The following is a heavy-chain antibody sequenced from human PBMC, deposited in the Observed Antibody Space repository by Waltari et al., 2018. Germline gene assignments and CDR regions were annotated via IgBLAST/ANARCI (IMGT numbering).Heavy chain of an antibody. CDR3: ARSYDTSSPFDY. J-gene: IGHJ4*02. CDR2: IYTSTNGFI. D-gene: IGHD6-6*01. V-gene: IGHV3-21*01. Sequence: EVQLVESGGGLVTPGGSLRLSCAASGFSFNTYIMNWVRQAPGKGLEWLSSIYTSTNGFIYYAESVRGRFSVSRDNAMNSLYLEMNSLRAEDTAVYYCARSYDTSSPFDYWGQGTLVTVS. CDR1: GFSFNTYI.